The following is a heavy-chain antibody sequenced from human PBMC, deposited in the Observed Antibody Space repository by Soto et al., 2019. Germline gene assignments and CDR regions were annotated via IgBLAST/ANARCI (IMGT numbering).Heavy chain of an antibody. J-gene: IGHJ4*02. CDR3: ARSSEVTTALGY. D-gene: IGHD4-17*01. CDR2: INPNSGGT. V-gene: IGHV1-2*04. Sequence: GASVKVCWEAWGYSFAGNDIQWGRQAAGQGLDWMGWINPNSGGTKYAQKFQGWVTMTRDTSISTAYMEVSRLRSDDTAVYYCARSSEVTTALGYWGQGTPVTVSS. CDR1: GYSFAGND.